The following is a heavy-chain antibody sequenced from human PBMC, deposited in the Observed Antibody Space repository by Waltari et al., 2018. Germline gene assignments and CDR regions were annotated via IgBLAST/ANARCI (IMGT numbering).Heavy chain of an antibody. V-gene: IGHV3-49*03. J-gene: IGHJ2*01. D-gene: IGHD3-3*01. Sequence: EVQLVESGGGLVQPGRSLRLACTASGFIFGDYAMSWFRQAPGKGLEWVGFIRSKAYGGTPEYGASVRGRFTISRDNAKNTLYLQMNRLRAEDTAVYYCAREYYDFWSGYGAGWYFDLWGRGTLVTVSS. CDR3: AREYYDFWSGYGAGWYFDL. CDR1: GFIFGDYA. CDR2: IRSKAYGGTP.